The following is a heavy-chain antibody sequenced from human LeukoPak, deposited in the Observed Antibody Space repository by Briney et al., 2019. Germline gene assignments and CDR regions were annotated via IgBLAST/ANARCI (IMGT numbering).Heavy chain of an antibody. V-gene: IGHV3-53*01. CDR1: GFTVSSNY. Sequence: GGSLRLSCAASGFTVSSNYMSWVRQAPGKGLEWVSVIYSGGSTYYADSVKGRFTISRDNSKNTLYLQMNSLRAEDTAVYYCARGGLLGYSGYGGDAFDIWGQGTMVTVSS. J-gene: IGHJ3*02. CDR3: ARGGLLGYSGYGGDAFDI. D-gene: IGHD5-12*01. CDR2: IYSGGST.